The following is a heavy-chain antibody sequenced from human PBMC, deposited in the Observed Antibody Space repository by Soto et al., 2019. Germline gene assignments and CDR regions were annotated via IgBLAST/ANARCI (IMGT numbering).Heavy chain of an antibody. D-gene: IGHD2-21*01. CDR2: VSGSGGRT. CDR3: AKEMIASTFADFFAY. J-gene: IGHJ4*02. Sequence: EVQLLESGGGLIQPGGSLRLSCEASGFTFSNYGMTWVRLAQGKGLEWVSTVSGSGGRTFYADPVKGRFTISRDNSKNTLYLQMKSLRAEDTAAYYCAKEMIASTFADFFAYWGQGTLVTVSS. CDR1: GFTFSNYG. V-gene: IGHV3-23*01.